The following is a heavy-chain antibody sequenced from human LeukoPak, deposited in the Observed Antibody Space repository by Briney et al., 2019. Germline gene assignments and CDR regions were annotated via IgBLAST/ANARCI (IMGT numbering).Heavy chain of an antibody. D-gene: IGHD4/OR15-4a*01. CDR3: VRHDGRGGATMGAWDC. J-gene: IGHJ4*02. CDR2: IYYSGTT. V-gene: IGHV4-39*01. CDR1: GGSISSSSYH. Sequence: PSETLSLTCTVSGGSISSSSYHWGWTRQPPGKGLEWIGSIYYSGTTYSNPSLNSRATISRDTSKNQFSLQLHSVTAADTAVYYCVRHDGRGGATMGAWDCWGQGSLVTVSS.